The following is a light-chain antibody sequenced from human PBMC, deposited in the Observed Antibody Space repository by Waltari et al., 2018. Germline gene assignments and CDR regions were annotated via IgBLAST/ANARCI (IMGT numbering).Light chain of an antibody. CDR1: NPEHRS. CDR3: QVWDSSSDHVV. CDR2: DDD. J-gene: IGLJ2*01. V-gene: IGLV3-21*02. Sequence: SYVLTQPPSVSVAPGQTAMITCGGNNPEHRSVHWYQQKPGQAPVLVLYDDDDRPSGIPERFSGTNSGNTATLTIGRVEAGDEADYYCQVWDSSSDHVVFGGGTKLTVL.